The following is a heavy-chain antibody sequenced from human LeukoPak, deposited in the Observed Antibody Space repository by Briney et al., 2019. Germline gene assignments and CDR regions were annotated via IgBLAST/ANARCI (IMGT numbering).Heavy chain of an antibody. V-gene: IGHV3-23*01. CDR2: ISGSGGST. Sequence: GGSLRLSCAASGFTFSSYAMSWVRQAPGKGLEWVSAISGSGGSTYYADSVKGRFTISRDNSKNTLYLQMNSLRAEDTAVYYCAKDHLGIAVAGAGEDYFDYWGQGTLVTVSS. CDR3: AKDHLGIAVAGAGEDYFDY. J-gene: IGHJ4*02. D-gene: IGHD6-19*01. CDR1: GFTFSSYA.